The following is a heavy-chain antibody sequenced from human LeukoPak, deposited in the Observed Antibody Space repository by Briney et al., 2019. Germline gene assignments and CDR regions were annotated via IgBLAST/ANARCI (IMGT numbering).Heavy chain of an antibody. V-gene: IGHV3-15*01. CDR3: AKRAVAGAYSDY. D-gene: IGHD6-19*01. CDR2: IKSKAGGGTT. J-gene: IGHJ4*02. Sequence: GGSLRLSCAASGLTFSEAWMSWVRQAPGKGLEWVARIKSKAGGGTTDYAAPVKDRFTISRDDSENMLYLQMNSLRAEDTAVYYCAKRAVAGAYSDYWGQGTLVTVSS. CDR1: GLTFSEAW.